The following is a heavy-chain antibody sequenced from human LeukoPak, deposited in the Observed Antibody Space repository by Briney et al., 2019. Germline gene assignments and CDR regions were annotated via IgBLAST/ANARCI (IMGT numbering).Heavy chain of an antibody. CDR3: AGLWQVAATDF. D-gene: IGHD6-19*01. CDR2: IKQDGSEK. J-gene: IGHJ4*02. V-gene: IGHV3-7*01. CDR1: GFTLSRYW. Sequence: QTGGSLRLSCAASGFTLSRYWMSWVRQPPRKGLEWVANIKQDGSEKFYVDSVKGRFTISRDNAENSLYLQMNSLRAEDTAVYYCAGLWQVAATDFWGQGTLVTVSS.